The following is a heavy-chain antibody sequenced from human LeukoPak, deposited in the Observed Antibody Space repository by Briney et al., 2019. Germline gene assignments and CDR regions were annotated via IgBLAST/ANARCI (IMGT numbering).Heavy chain of an antibody. CDR2: FDLEDGET. Sequence: ASVKVSCKVSGYTLTELSMHWVRQAPGKGLEWMGGFDLEDGETIYAQKFQGRVTMTEDTSTDTAYMELSSLRSEDTAVYYCATKIYNYYGMDVWGQGTTVTVSS. CDR1: GYTLTELS. J-gene: IGHJ6*02. CDR3: ATKIYNYYGMDV. V-gene: IGHV1-24*01.